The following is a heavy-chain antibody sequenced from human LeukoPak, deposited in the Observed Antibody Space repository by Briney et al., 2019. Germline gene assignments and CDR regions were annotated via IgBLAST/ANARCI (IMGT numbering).Heavy chain of an antibody. CDR1: GYSISSSYD. Sequence: SETLSLTCTVSGYSISSSYDGGGIRQPPGKGLGRIGSIYYSGSTFYNPSLKSRVTISVDTTKNQFSLKLSFVTAADTAVYYCARRKVRGVSNYYYFDYWGQGTLVTVSS. V-gene: IGHV4-39*01. CDR2: IYYSGST. CDR3: ARRKVRGVSNYYYFDY. J-gene: IGHJ4*02. D-gene: IGHD3-10*01.